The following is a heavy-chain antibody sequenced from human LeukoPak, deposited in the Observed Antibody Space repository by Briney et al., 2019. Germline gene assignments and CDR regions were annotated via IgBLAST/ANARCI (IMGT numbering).Heavy chain of an antibody. CDR1: GYTFSNYG. CDR3: ARDDIVVPAAITD. J-gene: IGHJ4*02. D-gene: IGHD2-2*01. CDR2: ISAYNGNT. V-gene: IGHV1-18*01. Sequence: ASVKVSCKASGYTFSNYGISWVRQAPGQGLEWMGWISAYNGNTNFAQKLQGRVTMTTDTSTSTAYMELRSLRSDDTAMFYCARDDIVVPAAITDWGQGTLVTVS.